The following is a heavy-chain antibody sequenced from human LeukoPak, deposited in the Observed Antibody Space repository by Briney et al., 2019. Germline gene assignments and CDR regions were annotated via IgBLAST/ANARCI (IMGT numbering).Heavy chain of an antibody. CDR2: ISGSGVST. J-gene: IGHJ3*02. D-gene: IGHD2-2*01. V-gene: IGHV3-23*01. Sequence: GGSLRLSCAASGFTFSSHAMNWVRQAPGKGLEWVSVISGSGVSTKYADSVKGRFTLTRDNSKNMVYLQMNSLRAEDTAVYYCAKALVGAAMYDAADIWGQGTMVTVSS. CDR1: GFTFSSHA. CDR3: AKALVGAAMYDAADI.